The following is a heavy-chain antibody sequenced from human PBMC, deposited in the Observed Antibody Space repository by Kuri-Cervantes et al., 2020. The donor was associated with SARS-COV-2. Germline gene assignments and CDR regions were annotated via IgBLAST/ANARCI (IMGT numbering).Heavy chain of an antibody. Sequence: GGFLRLSCSASGFTSDDYDMSRARQAPGKGLEWVSGINWNGGSTGYADSVKGRFTISRDNAKNSLYLQMNSLRGEDTALYYCATEPPRFGGGPYTPRWGQGTPVTVSS. V-gene: IGHV3-20*04. J-gene: IGHJ4*02. CDR3: ATEPPRFGGGPYTPR. D-gene: IGHD2-15*01. CDR1: GFTSDDYD. CDR2: INWNGGST.